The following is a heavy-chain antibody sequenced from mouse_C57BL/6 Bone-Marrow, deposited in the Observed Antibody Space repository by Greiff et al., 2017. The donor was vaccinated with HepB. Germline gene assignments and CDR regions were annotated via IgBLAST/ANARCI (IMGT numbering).Heavy chain of an antibody. CDR1: GFTFSNYW. CDR2: IRLKSDNYAT. D-gene: IGHD1-1*01. Sequence: DVKLQESGGGLVQPGGSMKLSCVASGFTFSNYWMNWVRQSPEKGLEWVAQIRLKSDNYATHYAESVKGRFTISRDDSKSSVYLQMNNLRAEDTGIYYCTAGGYYGSYYFDYWGQGTTLTVSS. J-gene: IGHJ2*01. CDR3: TAGGYYGSYYFDY. V-gene: IGHV6-3*01.